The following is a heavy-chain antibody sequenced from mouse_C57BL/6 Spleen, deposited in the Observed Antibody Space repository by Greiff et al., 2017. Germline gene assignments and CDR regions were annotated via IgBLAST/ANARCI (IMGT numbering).Heavy chain of an antibody. Sequence: QVQLQQSGPELVKPGASVKISCKASGYAFSSSWMNWVKQRPGKGLEWIGRIYPGDGDTNYNGKFKGKATLTADKSSSTAYMQLSSLTSEDSAVYFCARSGGQPYLAYWGQGTLVTVSA. V-gene: IGHV1-82*01. CDR2: IYPGDGDT. D-gene: IGHD3-3*01. CDR1: GYAFSSSW. J-gene: IGHJ3*01. CDR3: ARSGGQPYLAY.